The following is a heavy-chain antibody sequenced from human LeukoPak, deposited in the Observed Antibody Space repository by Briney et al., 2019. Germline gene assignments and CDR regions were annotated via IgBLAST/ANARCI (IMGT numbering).Heavy chain of an antibody. D-gene: IGHD3-3*01. CDR2: INHSGST. CDR3: ARGPLRSGYYRPNWFDP. V-gene: IGHV4-34*01. Sequence: PSETLSLTCAVYGGSFSGYYWSWIRQPPGKGLEWIGEINHSGSTNYNPSLKSRVTISVDTSKKQFSLKLSSVTAADTAMYYCARGPLRSGYYRPNWFDPWGQGTLVTVSS. J-gene: IGHJ5*02. CDR1: GGSFSGYY.